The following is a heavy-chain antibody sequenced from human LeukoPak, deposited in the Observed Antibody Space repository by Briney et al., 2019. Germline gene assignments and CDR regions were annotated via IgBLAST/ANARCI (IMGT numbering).Heavy chain of an antibody. J-gene: IGHJ4*02. D-gene: IGHD3-22*01. CDR1: GGSISNNY. CDR3: ARSFDSSGYYYDY. Sequence: SETLSLTCTVSGGSISNNYWNWIRQPAGKGLEWIGRIYSSGSTNYNPSLKSRVTMSVDTSKNHFSLKLSSVTAADTAVYYCARSFDSSGYYYDYWGQGTLVTVSS. V-gene: IGHV4-4*07. CDR2: IYSSGST.